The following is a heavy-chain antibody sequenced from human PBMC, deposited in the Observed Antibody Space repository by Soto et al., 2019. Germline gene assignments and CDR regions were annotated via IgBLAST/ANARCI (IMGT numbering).Heavy chain of an antibody. CDR3: ARLEGYCSSTSCYGRPLLDY. J-gene: IGHJ4*02. V-gene: IGHV3-21*01. CDR2: ISSSSSYI. D-gene: IGHD2-2*01. CDR1: GLTFSSYS. Sequence: GGSLRLSCAASGLTFSSYSMNWVRQAPGKGLEWVSSISSSSSYIYYADSVKGRFTISRDNAKNSLYLQMNSLRAEDTAVYYCARLEGYCSSTSCYGRPLLDYWGQGTLVTVSS.